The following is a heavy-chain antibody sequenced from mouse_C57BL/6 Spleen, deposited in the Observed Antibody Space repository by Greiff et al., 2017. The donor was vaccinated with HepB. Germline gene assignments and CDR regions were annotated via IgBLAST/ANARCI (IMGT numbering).Heavy chain of an antibody. V-gene: IGHV5-4*01. D-gene: IGHD1-1*01. CDR3: ARDTTVVSKFDY. CDR1: GFTFSSYA. CDR2: ISDGGSYT. J-gene: IGHJ2*01. Sequence: EVKLEESGGGLVKPGGSLKLSCAASGFTFSSYAMSWVRQTPEKRLEWVATISDGGSYTYYPDNVKGRFTISRDNAKNNLYLQMSQLKSEDTAMYYCARDTTVVSKFDYWGQGTTLTVSS.